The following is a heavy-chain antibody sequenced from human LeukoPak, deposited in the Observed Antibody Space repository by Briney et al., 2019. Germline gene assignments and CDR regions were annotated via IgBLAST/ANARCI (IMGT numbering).Heavy chain of an antibody. CDR3: ARVIRQQLVPFKAYYYGMDV. CDR2: ISYDGSNK. CDR1: GFTFSSYA. J-gene: IGHJ6*02. V-gene: IGHV3-30-3*01. Sequence: GGSLRLSCAASGFTFSSYAMHWVRQAPGKGLEWVAVISYDGSNKYYADSVKGRFTISRDNSKNTLYLQMNSLRAEDTAVYYCARVIRQQLVPFKAYYYGMDVWGQGTTVTVSS. D-gene: IGHD6-13*01.